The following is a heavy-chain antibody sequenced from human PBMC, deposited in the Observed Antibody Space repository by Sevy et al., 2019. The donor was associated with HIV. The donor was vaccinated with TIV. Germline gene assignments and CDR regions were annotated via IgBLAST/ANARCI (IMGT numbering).Heavy chain of an antibody. Sequence: GGSLRLSCVDSGFIFHSHAMHWVRQAPGKGLEWVAAVSYDGSNKFYTDSVKGRFVISRDNSKNTLYLQINSLRVEDTAVYHCARDRGAPPTAILYYFDFWGQGTLVTVSS. D-gene: IGHD5-18*01. V-gene: IGHV3-30*09. CDR1: GFIFHSHA. CDR3: ARDRGAPPTAILYYFDF. J-gene: IGHJ4*02. CDR2: VSYDGSNK.